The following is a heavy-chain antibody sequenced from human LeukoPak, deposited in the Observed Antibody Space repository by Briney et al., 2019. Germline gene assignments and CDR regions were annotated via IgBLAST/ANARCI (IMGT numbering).Heavy chain of an antibody. J-gene: IGHJ4*02. D-gene: IGHD2-15*01. V-gene: IGHV3-7*01. CDR3: ARDTYCSGGTCYDRFDY. Sequence: GGSLRLSCAASGFTLSSYWMTWVRQAPGKGPEWVANINRDGSDKHYMDSVKGRFTISRDNAESSLYLQMNSLRAEDTAVYYCARDTYCSGGTCYDRFDYWGQGTLVTVSS. CDR2: INRDGSDK. CDR1: GFTLSSYW.